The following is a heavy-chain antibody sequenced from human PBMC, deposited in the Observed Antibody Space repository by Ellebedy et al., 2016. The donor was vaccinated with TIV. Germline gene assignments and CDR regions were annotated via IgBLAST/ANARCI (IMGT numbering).Heavy chain of an antibody. CDR3: TTGFSTAWHDHC. D-gene: IGHD3-3*01. V-gene: IGHV3-15*07. J-gene: IGHJ4*02. CDR1: GFTFGRAW. Sequence: GESLKISCAASGFTFGRAWMNWVRQTPGKGLEWVGRIKSNRDGETTEYAAPVKGRFTIPRDDSDNMLSLQMNSLKAEDTAVYYCTTGFSTAWHDHCWGQGTLVTVSS. CDR2: IKSNRDGETT.